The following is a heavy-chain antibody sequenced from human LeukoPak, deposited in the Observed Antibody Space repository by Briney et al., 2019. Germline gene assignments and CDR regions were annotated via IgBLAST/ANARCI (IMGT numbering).Heavy chain of an antibody. D-gene: IGHD3-22*01. CDR3: ATGHYDSSVFDY. CDR1: GYTLTELS. CDR2: FDPEDGET. V-gene: IGHV1-24*01. Sequence: ASVKVSCKVSGYTLTELSMRWVRQAPGKGLEWMGGFDPEDGETIYAQKFQGRVTMTEDTSTDTAYMELSSLRSEDTAVYYCATGHYDSSVFDYWGQGTQVTVSS. J-gene: IGHJ4*02.